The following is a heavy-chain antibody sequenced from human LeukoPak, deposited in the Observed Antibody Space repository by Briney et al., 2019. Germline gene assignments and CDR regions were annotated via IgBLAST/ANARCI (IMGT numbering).Heavy chain of an antibody. J-gene: IGHJ4*02. D-gene: IGHD3-22*01. CDR3: AKDISHSSGYYFLDY. Sequence: PGGSLRLSCAASGFTFDDYAMHWVRQGPGKGLEWVSGISWNSGSIAYADSVKGRFTISRDNAKNCLYLQMNSLRAEDRALYYCAKDISHSSGYYFLDYWGQGTLVTVSS. V-gene: IGHV3-9*01. CDR1: GFTFDDYA. CDR2: ISWNSGSI.